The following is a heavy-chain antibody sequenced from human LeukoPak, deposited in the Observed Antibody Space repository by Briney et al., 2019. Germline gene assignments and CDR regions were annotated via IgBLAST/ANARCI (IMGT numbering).Heavy chain of an antibody. J-gene: IGHJ4*02. V-gene: IGHV4-39*01. CDR1: GGSISSDAYR. D-gene: IGHD6-25*01. CDR3: ARLGWGSGGSGSFDY. CDR2: IYYSGYT. Sequence: PSETLSFTCTVSGGSISSDAYRWGWIRQPPGKGLEWIGNIYYSGYTYYNPSLKSRVTISVDTSKNQLSLKLTSVTAADTAVYYCARLGWGSGGSGSFDYWGQGTLVTVSS.